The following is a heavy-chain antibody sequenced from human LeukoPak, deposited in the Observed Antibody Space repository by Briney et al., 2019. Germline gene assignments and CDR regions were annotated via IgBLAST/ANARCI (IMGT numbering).Heavy chain of an antibody. CDR2: MSSSGRTK. V-gene: IGHV3-48*03. J-gene: IGHJ3*02. Sequence: GGSLRLSCAASGFTFSSYEMNWVRQARGKGLECVSYMSSSGRTKKNADSVKGRFTISRDNAKNSLYLQMNSLRAEDTAVYYCARIPFGEYCSGGSCYGRAFDIWGQGTMVTVSS. CDR1: GFTFSSYE. D-gene: IGHD2-15*01. CDR3: ARIPFGEYCSGGSCYGRAFDI.